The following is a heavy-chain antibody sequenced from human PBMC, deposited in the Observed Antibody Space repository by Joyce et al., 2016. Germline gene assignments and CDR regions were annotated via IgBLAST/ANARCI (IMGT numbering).Heavy chain of an antibody. Sequence: QVQLVQSGAEVKKPGASVKVSCKASGYSFTGNYMHCVRQAPGQGLQLMGRINPDRGGTNNAQKFQGRVTMTRDTSISTAYMELSSLRSDDTAVYYCARDYCSGGTCYDYYYYYMDVWGKGTTVTVSS. CDR1: GYSFTGNY. V-gene: IGHV1-2*06. D-gene: IGHD2-15*01. CDR3: ARDYCSGGTCYDYYYYYMDV. J-gene: IGHJ6*03. CDR2: INPDRGGT.